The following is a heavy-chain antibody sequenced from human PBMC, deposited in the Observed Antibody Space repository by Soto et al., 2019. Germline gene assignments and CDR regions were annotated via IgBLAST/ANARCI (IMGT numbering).Heavy chain of an antibody. Sequence: PGGSLRLSCAASGFTFSSYSMNWVRQAPGKGLEWVSYISSSSSTIYYADSVKGRFTISRDNAKNSLYLQMNSLRDEDTAVYYCARDAPTVTNHDDHTQVGYGLDVWGQGTTVTVSS. CDR3: ARDAPTVTNHDDHTQVGYGLDV. D-gene: IGHD4-4*01. CDR1: GFTFSSYS. CDR2: ISSSSSTI. J-gene: IGHJ6*02. V-gene: IGHV3-48*02.